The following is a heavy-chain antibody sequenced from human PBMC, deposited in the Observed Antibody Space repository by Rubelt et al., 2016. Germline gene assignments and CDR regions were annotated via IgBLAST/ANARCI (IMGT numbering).Heavy chain of an antibody. J-gene: IGHJ4*02. CDR2: ISSDGSNK. D-gene: IGHD1-26*01. V-gene: IGHV3-30*04. Sequence: QLVESGGGLVQPGGSLRLSCSASGFTFSSCAMHWVRQASGKGLEWVAIISSDGSNKYYADSVRGRFTISRDNSKNTLYLQMNGLRREDTAVYYCARGRSKFDYWGQGTLVTVSS. CDR3: ARGRSKFDY. CDR1: GFTFSSCA.